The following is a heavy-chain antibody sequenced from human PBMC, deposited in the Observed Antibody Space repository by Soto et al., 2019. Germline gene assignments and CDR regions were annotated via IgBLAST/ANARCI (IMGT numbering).Heavy chain of an antibody. CDR3: ARGFSSGWPFGY. D-gene: IGHD6-19*01. V-gene: IGHV1-46*01. J-gene: IGHJ4*02. CDR2: INPSGGST. CDR1: GYTFTSYY. Sequence: ASVKVSCKASGYTFTSYYMHWVLQAPGQGLEWMGIINPSGGSTSYAQKFQGRVTMTRDTSTNTVYMGLSSLRSEDTAVYYCARGFSSGWPFGYWGQGTPVTVSS.